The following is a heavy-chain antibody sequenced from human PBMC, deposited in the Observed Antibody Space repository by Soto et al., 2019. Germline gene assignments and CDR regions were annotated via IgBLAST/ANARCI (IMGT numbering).Heavy chain of an antibody. CDR3: ARDSSGWENGAFDI. Sequence: PGGPLSLSFAASGFPFSRYGMHWVRQAPGKGLEWAAVIWYEGSNKYYADSVKGRFTISRDNSKITLYLQMNSLRAEDTAVYYCARDSSGWENGAFDIWGQGTMVTVSS. CDR1: GFPFSRYG. J-gene: IGHJ3*02. D-gene: IGHD6-19*01. CDR2: IWYEGSNK. V-gene: IGHV3-33*01.